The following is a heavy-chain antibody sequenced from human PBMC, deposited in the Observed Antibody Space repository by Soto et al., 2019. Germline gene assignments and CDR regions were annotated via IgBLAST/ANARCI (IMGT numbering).Heavy chain of an antibody. CDR2: ISAYNGNI. CDR1: GYIFPSST. V-gene: IGHV1-18*01. D-gene: IGHD4-17*01. CDR3: AFANYGGNDY. Sequence: QVQLVQSGAEVKKPGASVKVSCKAPGYIFPSSTISWVRQAPGQGLEWMGWISAYNGNIKDAQKFQGRFTRTTDTSTSTAYMDLRSRTSDDPAMYYCAFANYGGNDYWGQGTLVTVSS. J-gene: IGHJ4*02.